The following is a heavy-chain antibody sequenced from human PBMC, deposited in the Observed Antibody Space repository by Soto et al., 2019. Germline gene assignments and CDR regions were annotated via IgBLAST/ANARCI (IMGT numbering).Heavy chain of an antibody. Sequence: SETLSLTCTVSGGSISSYYWSWIRQPPGKGLEWIGYIYYSGSTNYNPSLKSRVTISVDTSKNQFSLKLNSMTAADTAVYYCARLVRYCSGGSCYFTRDAFDIWGQGTMVTVS. V-gene: IGHV4-59*08. CDR2: IYYSGST. J-gene: IGHJ3*02. CDR3: ARLVRYCSGGSCYFTRDAFDI. D-gene: IGHD2-15*01. CDR1: GGSISSYY.